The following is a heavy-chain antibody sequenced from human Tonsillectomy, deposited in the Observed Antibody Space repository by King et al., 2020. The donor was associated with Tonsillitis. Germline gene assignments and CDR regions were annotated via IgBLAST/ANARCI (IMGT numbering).Heavy chain of an antibody. CDR2: IKSKTDGGAI. Sequence: DVQLVESGGGLVKPGESLRLSCAASGFIFSNSWMTWVRQVPGKGLEWVGRIKSKTDGGAIDYAAPVKGRFTISRDGSTATMFLQMNSLKTEDTAVYYCVTFGSITTAGTPFDYWGQGALVTVSS. CDR1: GFIFSNSW. V-gene: IGHV3-15*01. CDR3: VTFGSITTAGTPFDY. J-gene: IGHJ4*02. D-gene: IGHD6-13*01.